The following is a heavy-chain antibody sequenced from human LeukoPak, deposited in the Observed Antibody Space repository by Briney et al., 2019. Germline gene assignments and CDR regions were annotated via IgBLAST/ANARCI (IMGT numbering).Heavy chain of an antibody. CDR2: ISTSGNTI. CDR1: EFTFSDYY. D-gene: IGHD3-22*01. CDR3: AVEYYYDSSGYIEY. Sequence: GGSLRLSCATSEFTFSDYYMSWIRQAPGKGLEWVSYISTSGNTIYYADSVKGRFTISRDNAKNSLYLQMNSLRAEDTAVYYCAVEYYYDSSGYIEYWGQGTLVTVSS. V-gene: IGHV3-11*04. J-gene: IGHJ4*02.